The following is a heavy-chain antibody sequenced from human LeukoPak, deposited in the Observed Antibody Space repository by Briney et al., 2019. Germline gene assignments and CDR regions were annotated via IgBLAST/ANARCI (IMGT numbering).Heavy chain of an antibody. CDR1: GGSIGSYY. CDR3: ARYDVWGSYRAFDY. J-gene: IGHJ4*02. V-gene: IGHV4-59*01. CDR2: IYDSGST. Sequence: PSETLSLTCTVSGGSIGSYYWSWIRQPPGKGLEWIGYIYDSGSTNYNPSLKSRVTISVDTSKNQFSLKLSSVTAADTAVYYCARYDVWGSYRAFDYWGQGTLVTVSS. D-gene: IGHD3-16*02.